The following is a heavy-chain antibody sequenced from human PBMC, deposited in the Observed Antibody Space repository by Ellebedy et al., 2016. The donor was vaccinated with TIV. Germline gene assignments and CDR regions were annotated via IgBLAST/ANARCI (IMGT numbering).Heavy chain of an antibody. V-gene: IGHV1-18*04. D-gene: IGHD4-17*01. CDR2: ISAYNGNT. CDR1: GYTFTSYG. J-gene: IGHJ4*02. Sequence: ASVKVSXXASGYTFTSYGISWVRQAPGQGLEWMGWISAYNGNTNYAQKLQGRVTMTTDTSTSTAYMELRSLRSDDTAVYYCARVPADYGDFPPFYWGQGTLVTVSS. CDR3: ARVPADYGDFPPFY.